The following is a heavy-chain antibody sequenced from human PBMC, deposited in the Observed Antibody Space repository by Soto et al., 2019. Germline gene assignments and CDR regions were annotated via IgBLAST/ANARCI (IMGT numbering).Heavy chain of an antibody. Sequence: GASVKVSCKASGYTFTSYGISWVRQAPGQGLEWKGWISAYNGNTNYAQKLQGRVTMTTDTSTSTAYMELRSLRSDDTAVYFCARDFYDSSGSLDYYYGMDVWGQGTTVTVSS. CDR2: ISAYNGNT. D-gene: IGHD3-22*01. J-gene: IGHJ6*02. CDR3: ARDFYDSSGSLDYYYGMDV. CDR1: GYTFTSYG. V-gene: IGHV1-18*01.